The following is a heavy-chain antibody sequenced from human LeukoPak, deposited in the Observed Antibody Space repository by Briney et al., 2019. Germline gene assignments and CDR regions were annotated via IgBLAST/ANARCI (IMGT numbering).Heavy chain of an antibody. D-gene: IGHD2-15*01. J-gene: IGHJ6*04. V-gene: IGHV4-34*01. CDR1: GGSFSGYY. CDR3: ARQSPLDCSGGSCYPSPFRYYYGMDV. CDR2: INHSGST. Sequence: SETLSLTCAVYGGSFSGYYWSWIRQPPGTGLEWMGEINHSGSTNYNPSLKSRVTISVDTSKNQFSLKLSSVTAADTAVYYCARQSPLDCSGGSCYPSPFRYYYGMDVWGKGTTVTVSS.